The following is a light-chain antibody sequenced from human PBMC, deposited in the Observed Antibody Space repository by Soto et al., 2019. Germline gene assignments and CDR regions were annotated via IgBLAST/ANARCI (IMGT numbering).Light chain of an antibody. Sequence: DIQMTQSPSTLSASVEDRVTITCRASQSISSWLAWYQQKPGKAPKLLIYDASSLESGVPSRFSGSGSGTEFTLTISSLQPDDFATYYCQQYNSYWTFGRGTKVDIK. CDR1: QSISSW. J-gene: IGKJ1*01. CDR3: QQYNSYWT. CDR2: DAS. V-gene: IGKV1-5*01.